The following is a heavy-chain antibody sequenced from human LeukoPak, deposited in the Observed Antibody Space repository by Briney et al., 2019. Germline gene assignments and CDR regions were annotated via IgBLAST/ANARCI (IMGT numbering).Heavy chain of an antibody. CDR1: GFTFSSYA. CDR2: ISYDGSNK. CDR3: ARRYSSGWYGMDV. J-gene: IGHJ6*02. D-gene: IGHD6-19*01. Sequence: PGRSLRLSCAASGFTFSSYAMHWVRQAPGKGLEWVAVISYDGSNKYYADSVKGRFTISRDNSKNTLYLQMNSLRAEDTAVYYCARRYSSGWYGMDVWGQGTTVTVSS. V-gene: IGHV3-30*14.